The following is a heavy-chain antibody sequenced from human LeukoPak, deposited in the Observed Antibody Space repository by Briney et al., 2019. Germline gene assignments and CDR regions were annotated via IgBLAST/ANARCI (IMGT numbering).Heavy chain of an antibody. CDR1: GGSFSAHY. J-gene: IGHJ4*02. V-gene: IGHV4-34*01. CDR3: ASFYSSSPYFDY. Sequence: SETLSLTCAVYGGSFSAHYWSWFRHPPGEGLEWIGEINHSGSSNYNPSLKSRVTISVDTSKNQFSLKLSSVTAADTAVYYCASFYSSSPYFDYWGQGTLVTVSS. D-gene: IGHD6-6*01. CDR2: INHSGSS.